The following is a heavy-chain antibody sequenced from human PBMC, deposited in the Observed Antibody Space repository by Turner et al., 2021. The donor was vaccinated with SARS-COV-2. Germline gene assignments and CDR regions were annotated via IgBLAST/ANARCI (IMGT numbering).Heavy chain of an antibody. V-gene: IGHV3-23*04. Sequence: EVQLVESGGGVVQPGGSLRLSCTASGFTFSSYAMSWVRQAPGKGLEWVSACSAGGGSTYYADSVKGRFTISRDNSKNTLYLQMNSLRAEDTAVYYCAKVPPSGDYFDYWGQGTLVTVSS. CDR2: CSAGGGST. D-gene: IGHD6-25*01. J-gene: IGHJ4*02. CDR3: AKVPPSGDYFDY. CDR1: GFTFSSYA.